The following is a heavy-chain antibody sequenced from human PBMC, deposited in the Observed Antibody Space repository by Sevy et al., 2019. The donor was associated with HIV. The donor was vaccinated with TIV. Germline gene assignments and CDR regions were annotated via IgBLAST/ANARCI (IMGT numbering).Heavy chain of an antibody. D-gene: IGHD6-19*01. CDR3: ATAFSSGWHDLDY. CDR2: FDPEDSET. Sequence: ASVKVSCKVPGHTLTELPMHWVRQAPGKGLEWMGGFDPEDSETIYAQKFQGRVTMTEDTSTDTAYMDLSSLRSDDTAIYYCATAFSSGWHDLDYWGQGTLVTASS. V-gene: IGHV1-24*01. CDR1: GHTLTELP. J-gene: IGHJ4*02.